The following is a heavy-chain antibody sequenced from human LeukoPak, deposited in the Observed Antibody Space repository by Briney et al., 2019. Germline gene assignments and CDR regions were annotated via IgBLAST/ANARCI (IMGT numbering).Heavy chain of an antibody. J-gene: IGHJ4*02. Sequence: GGSLRLSCAASGFTFSSYSMNWVRQAPGKGLGWVSYISSSSTIYYADSVKGRFTISRDNAKNSLYLQMNSLRAEDTAVYYCAKDGGVGAKFRNNFDYWGQGTLVTVSS. V-gene: IGHV3-48*01. CDR3: AKDGGVGAKFRNNFDY. CDR1: GFTFSSYS. CDR2: ISSSSTI. D-gene: IGHD1-26*01.